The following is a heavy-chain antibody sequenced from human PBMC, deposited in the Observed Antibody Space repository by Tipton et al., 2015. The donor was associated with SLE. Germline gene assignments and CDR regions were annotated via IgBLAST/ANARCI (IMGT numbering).Heavy chain of an antibody. V-gene: IGHV4-59*01. CDR1: GVSIRSSY. CDR3: ARGFFDSRGYSNPFDI. J-gene: IGHJ3*02. D-gene: IGHD3-22*01. Sequence: TLSLTCTVSGVSIRSSYWSWIRQSPGKGLEWIGYIYYNGNIKYNPSLESRLTMSVDTSKSQFSLELTSVTAADTALYYCARGFFDSRGYSNPFDIWGQGTMVTVSS. CDR2: IYYNGNI.